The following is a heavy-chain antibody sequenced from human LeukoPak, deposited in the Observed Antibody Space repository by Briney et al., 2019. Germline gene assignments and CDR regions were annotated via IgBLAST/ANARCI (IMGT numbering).Heavy chain of an antibody. Sequence: ASVKVSCKASGYIFTGYYIHWVRQAPGQGLEWMGSINPNSGGTKYAQKFQGRVTMTRDTSISTAYMELSRLRSDDTALYYCARLGERAIGWFDPWGQGTLVTVSS. D-gene: IGHD2-21*01. CDR3: ARLGERAIGWFDP. J-gene: IGHJ5*02. V-gene: IGHV1-2*02. CDR1: GYIFTGYY. CDR2: INPNSGGT.